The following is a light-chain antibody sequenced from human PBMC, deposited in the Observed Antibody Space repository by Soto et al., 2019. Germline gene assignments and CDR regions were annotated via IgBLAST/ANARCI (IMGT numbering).Light chain of an antibody. CDR2: SSN. J-gene: IGLJ2*01. V-gene: IGLV1-44*01. CDR1: DSNIGSNA. CDR3: AAWDDALHVWL. Sequence: QSVLTQPPSVSATPGQGVTLSCSGGDSNIGSNAVNWYQQVPGTAPKLLIYSSNQRPSGVPDRIAGSKSGTSASLAISGLQSEDEADYYCAAWDDALHVWLFGGGTKLTVL.